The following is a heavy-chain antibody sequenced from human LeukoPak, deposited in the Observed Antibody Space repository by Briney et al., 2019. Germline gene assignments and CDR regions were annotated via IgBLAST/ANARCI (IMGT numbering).Heavy chain of an antibody. V-gene: IGHV4-59*01. CDR1: GGSISSYY. Sequence: MPSETLSLTCTVSGGSISSYYWSWIRQPPGKGLEWIGYIYYSGSTNYNPSLKSRVTISVDTSKNQFSLKLSSVTAADTAVYYCARSRPGIAAAGTLDYWGQGTLVTVSS. CDR3: ARSRPGIAAAGTLDY. J-gene: IGHJ4*02. CDR2: IYYSGST. D-gene: IGHD6-13*01.